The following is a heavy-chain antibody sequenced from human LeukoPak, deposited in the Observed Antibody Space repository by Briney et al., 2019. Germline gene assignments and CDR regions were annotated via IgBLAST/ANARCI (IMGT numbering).Heavy chain of an antibody. J-gene: IGHJ4*02. Sequence: GGSLRLSCAASGFDFSNYWMYWVRQAPGKGLEWVANIKQDGSEKYYVDSVRGRFTISRDNSKNTLYLQMNSLRAEDTALYYCAKDGRDWGSYFDYWGQGILVTVSS. CDR1: GFDFSNYW. CDR3: AKDGRDWGSYFDY. CDR2: IKQDGSEK. V-gene: IGHV3-7*03. D-gene: IGHD2-21*02.